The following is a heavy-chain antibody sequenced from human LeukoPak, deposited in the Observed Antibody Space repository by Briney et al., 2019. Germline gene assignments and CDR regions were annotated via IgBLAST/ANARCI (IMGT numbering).Heavy chain of an antibody. J-gene: IGHJ6*03. V-gene: IGHV3-23*01. CDR3: AKTRSSSSHYFYFMDV. Sequence: GGSLRLSCAASGFTFSRSAMTWVRQAPGNGLEWVASLSGTRDSRGAIYADSVKGRFTISRDDSKSTLFLRMNRLTAEDTAIYYCAKTRSSSSHYFYFMDVWAKGVTVTVSS. CDR2: LSGTRDSRGA. CDR1: GFTFSRSA. D-gene: IGHD6-6*01.